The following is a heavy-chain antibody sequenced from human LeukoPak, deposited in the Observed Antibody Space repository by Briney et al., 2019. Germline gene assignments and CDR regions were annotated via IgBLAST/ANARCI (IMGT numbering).Heavy chain of an antibody. CDR2: IYHSGST. Sequence: SETLSLTCTVSGGSISSYYWSWIRQPPGKGLEWIGYIYHSGSTNYNPSLKSRVTISVDTSKNQFSLKLSSVTAADTAVYYCARQNLAYYYGSGSLAFDYWGREPWSPSPQ. J-gene: IGHJ4*02. CDR1: GGSISSYY. V-gene: IGHV4-59*08. D-gene: IGHD3-10*01. CDR3: ARQNLAYYYGSGSLAFDY.